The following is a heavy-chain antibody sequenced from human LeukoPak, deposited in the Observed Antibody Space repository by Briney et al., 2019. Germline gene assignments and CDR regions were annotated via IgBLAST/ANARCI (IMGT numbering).Heavy chain of an antibody. Sequence: GRSLRLSCAASGFTFDDYAMHWFRQAPGKGLEWVSGISWNSGSIGYADSVKGRFTISRDNAKNSLYLQMNSLRAEDTALYYCAKDIGMVRGVIISGPFDYWGQGTLVTVSS. CDR2: ISWNSGSI. CDR1: GFTFDDYA. J-gene: IGHJ4*02. D-gene: IGHD3-10*01. V-gene: IGHV3-9*01. CDR3: AKDIGMVRGVIISGPFDY.